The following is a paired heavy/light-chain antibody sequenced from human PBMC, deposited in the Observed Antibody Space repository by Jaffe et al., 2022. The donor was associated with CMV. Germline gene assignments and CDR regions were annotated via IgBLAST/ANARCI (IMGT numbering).Light chain of an antibody. CDR2: GAS. CDR3: QQYNNWPALT. Sequence: EIVMTQSPATLSVSPGERATLSCRASQSVSSNLAWYQQKPGQAPRLLIYGASTRATGIPARFSGSGSGTEFTLTISSLQSEDFAVYYCQQYNNWPALTFGGGTKVEIK. CDR1: QSVSSN. V-gene: IGKV3-15*01. J-gene: IGKJ4*01.
Heavy chain of an antibody. CDR2: IGTAGDP. CDR1: GFTFSSYD. Sequence: EVQLVESGGGLVQPGGSLRLSCAASGFTFSSYDMHWVRQATGKGLEWVSAIGTAGDPYYPGSVKGRFTISRENAKNSLYLQMNSLRAGDTAVYYCARTSKKSGYGLIKVGDWYFDLWGRGTLVTVSS. V-gene: IGHV3-13*05. J-gene: IGHJ2*01. CDR3: ARTSKKSGYGLIKVGDWYFDL. D-gene: IGHD3-3*01.